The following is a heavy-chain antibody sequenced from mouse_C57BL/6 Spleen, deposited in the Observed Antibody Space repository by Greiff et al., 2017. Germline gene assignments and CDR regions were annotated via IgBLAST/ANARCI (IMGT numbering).Heavy chain of an antibody. Sequence: VQLQQPGAELVKPGASVKLSCKASGYTFTSYWMQWVKQRPGQGLEWIGEIDPSDSYTNYNQKFKGKAPLTVDTSSSTAYMQLSSLTSEDSAVYYCARRATVVATPFAYWGQGTLVTVSA. CDR1: GYTFTSYW. J-gene: IGHJ3*01. CDR2: IDPSDSYT. V-gene: IGHV1-50*01. D-gene: IGHD1-1*01. CDR3: ARRATVVATPFAY.